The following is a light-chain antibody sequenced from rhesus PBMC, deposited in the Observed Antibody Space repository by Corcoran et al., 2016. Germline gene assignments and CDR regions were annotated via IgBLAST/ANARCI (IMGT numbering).Light chain of an antibody. CDR1: QGISSW. V-gene: IGKV1-22*01. CDR3: QQYSSGPWT. Sequence: DIQMTQSPSSLSASVGDTVTITCRASQGISSWLAWYQQKPGKAPNLLIFKASTLQSGVPSRFSVRGSWTDFTLTISSLQSEDFATYYCQQYSSGPWTFGQGARVEIK. J-gene: IGKJ1*01. CDR2: KAS.